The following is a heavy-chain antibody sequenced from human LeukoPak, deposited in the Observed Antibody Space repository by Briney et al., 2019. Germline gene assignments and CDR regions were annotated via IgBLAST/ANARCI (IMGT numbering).Heavy chain of an antibody. Sequence: SGGSLRLSCAASGFTFSNYNMNWVRQAPGKGLEWVAYISSSSSYIYYADSVKGRFTISRDNAKNSLYLQMNSLRAEDTAVYYCAREIIAAAGFDYWGQGTLVTVSS. CDR3: AREIIAAAGFDY. CDR2: ISSSSSYI. D-gene: IGHD6-13*01. V-gene: IGHV3-21*05. J-gene: IGHJ4*02. CDR1: GFTFSNYN.